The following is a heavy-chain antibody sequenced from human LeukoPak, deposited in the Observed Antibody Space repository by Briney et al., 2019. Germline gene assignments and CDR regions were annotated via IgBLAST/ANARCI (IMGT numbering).Heavy chain of an antibody. D-gene: IGHD2-21*01. Sequence: KPSETLSLTCTVSGGSIGSDYWSWIRQPPGRGLEWIGYAFYTGDSSYNPSLKGRGTISLDTSNNQISLQLHSVSAADTAVYFCARHAFASPFDYWGQGTLVAVSS. J-gene: IGHJ4*02. CDR1: GGSIGSDY. CDR3: ARHAFASPFDY. CDR2: AFYTGDS. V-gene: IGHV4-59*08.